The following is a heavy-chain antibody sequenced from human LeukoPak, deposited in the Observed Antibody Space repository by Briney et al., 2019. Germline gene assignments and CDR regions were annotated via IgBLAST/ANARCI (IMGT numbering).Heavy chain of an antibody. CDR3: ARGSSREQGPFDY. Sequence: SETLSLTCTVSDGSITNYDWSWVRQPPGKGLEFIGHVHYSGTANYNPSLRSRVTISIDTSKKHFFLKLKSVTAADTAVYYCARGSSREQGPFDYWGQGTLVTVPS. D-gene: IGHD6-6*01. V-gene: IGHV4-59*01. CDR2: VHYSGTA. CDR1: DGSITNYD. J-gene: IGHJ4*02.